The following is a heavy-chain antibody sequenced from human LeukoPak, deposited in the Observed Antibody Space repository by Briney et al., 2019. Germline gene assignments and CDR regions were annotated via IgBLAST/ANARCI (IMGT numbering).Heavy chain of an antibody. J-gene: IGHJ4*02. V-gene: IGHV3-21*01. CDR2: ISSSSSYI. CDR1: GLTFSNAW. D-gene: IGHD6-13*01. Sequence: GGSLRLSCAASGLTFSNAWMSWVRQAPGKGLEWVSSISSSSSYIYYADSVKGRFTISRDNAKNSLYLQMNSLRAEDTAVYYCARDVAAAGIDYWGQGTLVTVSS. CDR3: ARDVAAAGIDY.